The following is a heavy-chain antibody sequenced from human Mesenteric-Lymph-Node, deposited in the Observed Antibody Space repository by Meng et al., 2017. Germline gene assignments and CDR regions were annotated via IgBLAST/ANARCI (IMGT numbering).Heavy chain of an antibody. CDR3: ASGYGSGSCFDY. D-gene: IGHD3-10*01. CDR1: GFTFSSYW. J-gene: IGHJ4*02. Sequence: LVGAGGGLVEPGGALRPSWVALGFTFSSYWMHWVRQAPGKGLVWVSRINSDGSSTSYADSVKGRFTISRDNAKNTLYLQMNSLRAEDTAVYFCASGYGSGSCFDYWGQGTLVTVSS. V-gene: IGHV3-74*01. CDR2: INSDGSST.